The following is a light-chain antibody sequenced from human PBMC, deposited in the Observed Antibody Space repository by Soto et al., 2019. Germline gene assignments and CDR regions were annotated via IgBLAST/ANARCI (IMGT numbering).Light chain of an antibody. CDR2: KAS. CDR1: QSISSW. V-gene: IGKV1-5*03. Sequence: DSQMTQSPSTLSASVGDRGTITYRASQSISSWLAWYQQKPGKAPKLLIYKASSIESGVPSRFSGSGSGTEFTLTISSLQPDDFATYYCQQYNSYSLTFGQGTKVDIK. CDR3: QQYNSYSLT. J-gene: IGKJ1*01.